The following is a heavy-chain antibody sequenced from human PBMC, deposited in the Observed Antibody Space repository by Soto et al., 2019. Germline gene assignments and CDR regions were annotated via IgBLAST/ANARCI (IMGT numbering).Heavy chain of an antibody. CDR1: GFTFSDNA. J-gene: IGHJ6*02. Sequence: EVQLLESGGGLVQPGGSLRLSCGASGFTFSDNAMTWVRQAPGKGLEWVSSISDDGDSTYYADSVKGRFAVSRDNSKNTRCLHMNSPGAEDTAVYYSATSLSTAVNYGLDVWGQGTAVTVSS. V-gene: IGHV3-23*01. CDR2: ISDDGDST. D-gene: IGHD2-2*01. CDR3: ATSLSTAVNYGLDV.